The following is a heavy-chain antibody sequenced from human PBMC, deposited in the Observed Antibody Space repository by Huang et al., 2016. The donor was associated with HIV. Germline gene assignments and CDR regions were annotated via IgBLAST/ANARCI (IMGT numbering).Heavy chain of an antibody. D-gene: IGHD2-2*01. V-gene: IGHV1-18*01. CDR1: GYTFTSYG. Sequence: QVQLVQSGVEVKKPGASVKGSCKASGYTFTSYGISWVRQAPGQGLEWMGWISAYNGVTNYGQNVQGRVTMTTDTSTSTAYMELRSLRSDDTAVYYCTRDSPLLGVVIVVVPTAPNAFDIWGQGTMVTVSS. CDR3: TRDSPLLGVVIVVVPTAPNAFDI. J-gene: IGHJ3*02. CDR2: ISAYNGVT.